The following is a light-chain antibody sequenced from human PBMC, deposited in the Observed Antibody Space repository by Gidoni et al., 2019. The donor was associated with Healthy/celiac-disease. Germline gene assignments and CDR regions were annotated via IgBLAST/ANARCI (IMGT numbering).Light chain of an antibody. J-gene: IGLJ2*01. CDR3: QSYDSSLSGVV. Sequence: QYVLTQPPSASGAPAQRVTISCTGSSSNIGADYDVHWYQQLPGTAPKLLIYGNSNRPSGVPDRFSGSKSGTSASLAISGLQAEDEADYYCQSYDSSLSGVVFGGGTKLTVL. V-gene: IGLV1-40*01. CDR2: GNS. CDR1: SSNIGADYD.